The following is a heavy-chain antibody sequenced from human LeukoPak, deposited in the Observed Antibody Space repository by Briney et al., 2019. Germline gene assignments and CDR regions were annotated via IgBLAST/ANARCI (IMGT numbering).Heavy chain of an antibody. V-gene: IGHV3-23*01. D-gene: IGHD1-26*01. CDR3: AKDMRGATDAFDI. CDR1: GFTFSSYA. CDR2: IGSGSGGTT. Sequence: GGSLRLSCAASGFTFSSYAMRWVRQAPGKGLEWVSAIGSGSGGTTIYADSVKGRFTISRDNSKNTLYLQMSSLRDEDTAVYYCAKDMRGATDAFDIWGQGTMVTVSS. J-gene: IGHJ3*02.